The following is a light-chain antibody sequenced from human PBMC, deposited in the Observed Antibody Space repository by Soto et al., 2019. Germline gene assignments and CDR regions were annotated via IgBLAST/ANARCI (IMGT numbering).Light chain of an antibody. V-gene: IGLV2-11*01. J-gene: IGLJ2*01. CDR2: DVS. CDR1: SSDVGGYNY. CDR3: CSYAGSYTVL. Sequence: QSALTQPRSVSGSPGPSVTLSCTGTSSDVGGYNYVSWYHQHPGKAPKLMIYDVSKRPSGVPDRFSGSKSGNTASLTISGLQAEDEADYYCCSYAGSYTVLFGGGTKLTVL.